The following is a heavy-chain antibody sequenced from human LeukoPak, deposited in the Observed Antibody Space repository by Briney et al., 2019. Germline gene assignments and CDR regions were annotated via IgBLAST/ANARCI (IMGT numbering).Heavy chain of an antibody. Sequence: PRGSLRLSCAASGFTFSIYGMHWVRQTPVKGLEWVALIRSDGSDKYYADSVKGGSTISRDNSKNTLYLQMNSLRADDTAVYYCARDLRKGRYFDYWGQGTLVTVSS. V-gene: IGHV3-33*01. J-gene: IGHJ4*02. CDR1: GFTFSIYG. CDR3: ARDLRKGRYFDY. CDR2: IRSDGSDK.